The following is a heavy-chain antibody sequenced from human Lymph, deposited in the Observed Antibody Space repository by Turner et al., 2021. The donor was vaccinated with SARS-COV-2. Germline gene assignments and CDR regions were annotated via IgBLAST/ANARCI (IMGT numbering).Heavy chain of an antibody. D-gene: IGHD4-17*01. J-gene: IGHJ4*02. V-gene: IGHV3-53*01. CDR1: GFTVRSNY. CDR2: IYSGGST. Sequence: EVQLVESGGGLIQPGGSLGISCAASGFTVRSNYMTWVRQAQGKGLEWVSLIYSGGSTYYADSVKGRFTISRDNSKNTLYLQMNSLRADDTAVYYCARVLPYGDYFDYWGQGTLVTVSS. CDR3: ARVLPYGDYFDY.